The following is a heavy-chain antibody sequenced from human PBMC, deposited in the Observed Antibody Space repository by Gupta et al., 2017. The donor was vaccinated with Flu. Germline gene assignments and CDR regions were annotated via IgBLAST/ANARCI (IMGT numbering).Heavy chain of an antibody. V-gene: IGHV3-72*01. D-gene: IGHD2-8*02. CDR2: IRNKANSYTT. CDR1: GFTFSEHY. CDR3: SRGETGPSPPGRNDC. Sequence: EVRLVESGGGLVQPGGSLRLSCVVSGFTFSEHYMDWIRQAPGKGLEWVGRIRNKANSYTTEYAASVKDRFTITRDDSKDSLYLQMNSLNNGDTAVYYCSRGETGPSPPGRNDCWGQGTLVTGSS. J-gene: IGHJ4*02.